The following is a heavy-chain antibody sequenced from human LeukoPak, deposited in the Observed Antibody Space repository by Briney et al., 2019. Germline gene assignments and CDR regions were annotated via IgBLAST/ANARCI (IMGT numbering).Heavy chain of an antibody. CDR2: IRQDGSEK. CDR3: TRSSNWALDY. Sequence: GGSLRLSCAASGFTFSSYAMSWVRQAPGKGLEWVAKIRQDGSEKYYVDSVKGRFTISRDNAKNSLYLQMSSLRAEDTAVYYCTRSSNWALDYWGQGTLVTVSS. D-gene: IGHD6-13*01. J-gene: IGHJ4*02. CDR1: GFTFSSYA. V-gene: IGHV3-7*01.